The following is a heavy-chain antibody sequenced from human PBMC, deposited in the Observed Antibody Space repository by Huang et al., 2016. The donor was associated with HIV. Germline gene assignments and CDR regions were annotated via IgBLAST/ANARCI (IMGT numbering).Heavy chain of an antibody. CDR3: VSHGSGTADY. CDR2: IYLSGGT. D-gene: IGHD3-10*01. V-gene: IGHV4-61*01. Sequence: QVQLQESGPGLVKPSETLSLSCTVSGASVSSASYYWSWIRQPPGRGLEWIGYIYLSGGTNYNPSLKSRVTISIDTAKNQFSLRLSSVTAADTAVYYCVSHGSGTADYWGQGTLVTVSS. CDR1: GASVSSASYY. J-gene: IGHJ4*02.